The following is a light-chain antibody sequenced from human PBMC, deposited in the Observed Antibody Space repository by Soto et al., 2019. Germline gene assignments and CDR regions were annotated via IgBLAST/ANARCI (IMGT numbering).Light chain of an antibody. CDR3: SSYTSSSTLVV. V-gene: IGLV2-14*01. Sequence: QSALTQPASVSGSPGPSITISCTGTSSDVGGYNYVSWYQQHPGKAPKLMIYEVSNRPSGVSNCFSGSKSGNTASLTISGLQAEDEAYYYCSSYTSSSTLVVFGGGTKLTVL. CDR1: SSDVGGYNY. CDR2: EVS. J-gene: IGLJ2*01.